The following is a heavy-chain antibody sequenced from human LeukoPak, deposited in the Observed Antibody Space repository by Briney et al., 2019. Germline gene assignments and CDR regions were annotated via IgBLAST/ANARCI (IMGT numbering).Heavy chain of an antibody. CDR2: LYTNGTV. D-gene: IGHD3-22*01. V-gene: IGHV4-4*07. Sequence: LETLSLTCSVSGASINRYYWTWIREPVGEGLEWFGRLYTNGTVNYNPSLKSRVTMSRDTSRNQFSLKLTSVTAAHTAVYYCARLLGSSGYAGDWYFDLWGPGALVTVSS. CDR3: ARLLGSSGYAGDWYFDL. J-gene: IGHJ2*01. CDR1: GASINRYY.